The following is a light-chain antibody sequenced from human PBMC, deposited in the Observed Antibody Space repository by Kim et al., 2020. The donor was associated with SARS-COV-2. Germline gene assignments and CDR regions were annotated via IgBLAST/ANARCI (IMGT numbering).Light chain of an antibody. J-gene: IGLJ2*01. CDR1: SSNIGRSH. CDR3: GTWDRGLLTVV. Sequence: QSVLTQPLSVSAAPGQRVTISCSGSSSNIGRSHVSWYQQLPGTAPKLLIHEDDKRPSGIPDRFSGSKSGASATLDITGLQTGDEADYYCGTWDRGLLTVVVGGGTQLTVL. CDR2: EDD. V-gene: IGLV1-51*01.